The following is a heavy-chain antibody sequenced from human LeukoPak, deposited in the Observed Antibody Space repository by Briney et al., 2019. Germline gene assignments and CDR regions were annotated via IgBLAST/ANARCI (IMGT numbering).Heavy chain of an antibody. Sequence: GGSLRLSCAASGFTFSTYWMTWVRQVPGKGLEWVANIKQDGSENNYVDSVKGRFTISRDNAKNSLYLQMNSLRAEDTAVYFCARDLEEFDYWGQGTLVTVSS. V-gene: IGHV3-7*01. J-gene: IGHJ4*02. CDR2: IKQDGSEN. CDR1: GFTFSTYW. CDR3: ARDLEEFDY.